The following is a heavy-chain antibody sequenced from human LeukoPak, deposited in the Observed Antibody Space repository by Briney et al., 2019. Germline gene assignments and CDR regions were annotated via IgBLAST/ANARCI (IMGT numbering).Heavy chain of an antibody. V-gene: IGHV3-30*03. CDR1: GFTFSNYG. D-gene: IGHD2-8*01. CDR3: ARDPGGVVYFDY. Sequence: SGGSLRLSCAASGFTFSNYGMHWVRQAPGKGLEWVAVISYDGNKKYYADSVKGRFTISRDNSKNTLYLQMNSLRAEDTAVYYCARDPGGVVYFDYWGQGTLVTVSS. J-gene: IGHJ4*02. CDR2: ISYDGNKK.